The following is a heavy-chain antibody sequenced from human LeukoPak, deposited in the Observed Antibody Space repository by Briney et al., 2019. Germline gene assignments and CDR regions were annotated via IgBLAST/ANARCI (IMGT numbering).Heavy chain of an antibody. CDR1: GGSISTHY. CDR3: AREVEMATQFDY. V-gene: IGHV4-4*07. Sequence: PSETLSLTCTVSGGSISTHYWSWIRQPAGKGLEWIGRLSTTGNTNYNPSLKSRVTMSVDTSKSQFSLKLSSVTAADTAVYYCAREVEMATQFDYWGQGTLVTVSS. CDR2: LSTTGNT. D-gene: IGHD5-24*01. J-gene: IGHJ4*02.